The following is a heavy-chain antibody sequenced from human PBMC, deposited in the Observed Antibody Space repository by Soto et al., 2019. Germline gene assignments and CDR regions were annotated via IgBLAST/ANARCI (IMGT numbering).Heavy chain of an antibody. V-gene: IGHV3-23*01. CDR1: GFTLRSYA. CDR2: ISGSGGST. D-gene: IGHD4-17*01. J-gene: IGHJ4*02. CDR3: AKWPGDTVTHSYFEY. Sequence: EVQLLESGGGLVQPGGSLRLSCAVSGFTLRSYAMSWVRQAPGKGLEWVSAISGSGGSTYYADSVTGRFTISRDNSKNTLYLHMNSLRAEDTAVYYCAKWPGDTVTHSYFEYWGQGTLVTVSS.